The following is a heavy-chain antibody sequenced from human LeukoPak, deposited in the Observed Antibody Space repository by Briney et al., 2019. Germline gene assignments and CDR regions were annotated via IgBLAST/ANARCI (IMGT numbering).Heavy chain of an antibody. D-gene: IGHD3-3*01. V-gene: IGHV1-2*02. CDR3: ARTSAIFGPYIWYYMDV. Sequence: GASVKVSCKASGYTFTGYYMHWVRQAPGQGLEWMGWINPNSGGTNYAQKFQGRVTMTRDTSISTAYMELSRLRSDDTAVYYCARTSAIFGPYIWYYMDVWGKGTTVTVSS. CDR1: GYTFTGYY. CDR2: INPNSGGT. J-gene: IGHJ6*03.